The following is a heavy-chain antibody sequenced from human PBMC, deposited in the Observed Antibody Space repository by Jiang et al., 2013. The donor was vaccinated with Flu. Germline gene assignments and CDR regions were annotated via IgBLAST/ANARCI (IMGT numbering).Heavy chain of an antibody. CDR2: TYYRSKWCN. V-gene: IGHV6-1*01. Sequence: QSPSRGLEWLGRTYYRSKWCNDYAVSVKSRITINPDTSKNQFSLQLNSVTPEDTAVYYCARELSSGWYPWGQGTLVTVSS. D-gene: IGHD6-19*01. CDR3: ARELSSGWYP. J-gene: IGHJ5*02.